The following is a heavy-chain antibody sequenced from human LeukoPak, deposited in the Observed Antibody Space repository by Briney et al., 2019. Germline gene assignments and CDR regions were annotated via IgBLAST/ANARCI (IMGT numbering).Heavy chain of an antibody. D-gene: IGHD2-21*02. Sequence: GGSLRLSCAASGFTFSSYGMSWVRQAPGKGLEWVSGISGRGISTYYADSLKGRFTVSRDNSKNTVFLQMNSLRAEDTAVYYCAKTVVVTGNPRAFDIWGQGTMVTVSS. J-gene: IGHJ3*02. CDR1: GFTFSSYG. CDR3: AKTVVVTGNPRAFDI. CDR2: ISGRGIST. V-gene: IGHV3-23*01.